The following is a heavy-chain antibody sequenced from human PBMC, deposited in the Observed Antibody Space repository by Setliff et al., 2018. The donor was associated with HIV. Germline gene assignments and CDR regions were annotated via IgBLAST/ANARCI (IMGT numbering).Heavy chain of an antibody. Sequence: SETLSLTCTVSGGSISKYFWSWIRQSAEKGLEWIGRIYSSGSTNQNPSLKSRVSMSVDTSKSQFSLNLSSVTAADTAVYYCAEGRDEYKTGYWGQGTLVTVSS. CDR2: IYSSGST. J-gene: IGHJ4*02. V-gene: IGHV4-4*07. D-gene: IGHD1-1*01. CDR1: GGSISKYF. CDR3: AEGRDEYKTGY.